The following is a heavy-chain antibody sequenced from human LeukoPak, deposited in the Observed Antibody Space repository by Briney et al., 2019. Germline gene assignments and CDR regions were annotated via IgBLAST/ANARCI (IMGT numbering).Heavy chain of an antibody. J-gene: IGHJ4*02. V-gene: IGHV3-21*01. CDR2: ISSSSSYI. Sequence: GGSLRLSCAASGFTFSSYGMHWVRQAPGKGLEWVSSISSSSSYIYYADSVKGRFTISRDNAKNSLYLQMNSLRAEDTAVYYCARRTVTKYYFDYWGQGTLVTVSS. CDR3: ARRTVTKYYFDY. CDR1: GFTFSSYG. D-gene: IGHD4-17*01.